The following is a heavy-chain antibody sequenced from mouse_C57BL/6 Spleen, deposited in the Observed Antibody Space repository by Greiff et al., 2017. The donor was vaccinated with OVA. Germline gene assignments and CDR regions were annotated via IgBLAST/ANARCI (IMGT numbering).Heavy chain of an antibody. CDR1: GYTFTSYW. J-gene: IGHJ1*03. CDR3: ARRAGTRYFDV. Sequence: VQLQQPGAELVRPGTSVKLSCKASGYTFTSYWMHWVKQRPGQGLEWIGVIDPSDSYTNYNQKFKGKATLTVDTSSSTAYMQLSSLTSEDSAVYYCARRAGTRYFDVWGTGTTVTVSS. V-gene: IGHV1-59*01. D-gene: IGHD4-1*01. CDR2: IDPSDSYT.